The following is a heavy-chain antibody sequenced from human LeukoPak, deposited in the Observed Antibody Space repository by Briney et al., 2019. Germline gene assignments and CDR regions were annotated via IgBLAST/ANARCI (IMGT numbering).Heavy chain of an antibody. V-gene: IGHV3-23*01. CDR3: AKQFLTAVNTWPNIGFGS. Sequence: PGGSLRLSCAASGFTFSDYAMSWVRQAPGKGLEWVSTISGSGRGTFYADSVKGRFTISRDNSKSTVFLQMNSLRPEDSTLYYCAKQFLTAVNTWPNIGFGSWGQGTPVIVSA. CDR1: GFTFSDYA. J-gene: IGHJ4*02. CDR2: ISGSGRGT. D-gene: IGHD4-17*01.